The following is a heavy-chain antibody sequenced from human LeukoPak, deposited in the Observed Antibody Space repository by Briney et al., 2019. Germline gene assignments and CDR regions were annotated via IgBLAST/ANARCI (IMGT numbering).Heavy chain of an antibody. CDR1: GFTFSIHA. CDR3: ARDRSSGTSLPSAPFDP. D-gene: IGHD3-10*01. Sequence: PXGSLRLSCAASGFTFSIHAIHWVRQAPGKGLEWVAVISYDGSNKYYADSVKGRFTISRDNSNNTLYLQMNSLRAEDTAVYYCARDRSSGTSLPSAPFDPWGQGTLVTVSS. V-gene: IGHV3-30-3*01. J-gene: IGHJ5*02. CDR2: ISYDGSNK.